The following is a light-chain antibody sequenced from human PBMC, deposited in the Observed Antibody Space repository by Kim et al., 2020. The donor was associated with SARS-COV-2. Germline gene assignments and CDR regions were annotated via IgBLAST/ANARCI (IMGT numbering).Light chain of an antibody. J-gene: IGKJ2*03. V-gene: IGKV1-39*01. Sequence: SASVGDRVTITCRASQSISSYLNWYQQKPGKAPKLLIYAASSLQSGVPSRFSGSGSGTDFTLTISSLQPVDFATYYCQQSYSTPRSFGQGTKLEI. CDR1: QSISSY. CDR2: AAS. CDR3: QQSYSTPRS.